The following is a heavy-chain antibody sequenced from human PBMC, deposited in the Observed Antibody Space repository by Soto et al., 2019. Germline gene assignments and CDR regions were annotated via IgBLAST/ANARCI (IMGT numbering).Heavy chain of an antibody. D-gene: IGHD6-25*01. CDR3: TRDKALNNAAIGMAY. CDR2: IDPSDSYT. Sequence: PGESLKISCKGSGYSFTSYWISWVRQMPGKGLEWMGRIDPSDSYTNYSPSFQGHVTISADKSATTAYMELNSLTPEDTAVYFCTRDKALNNAAIGMAYWGQGTLVTVSS. J-gene: IGHJ4*02. CDR1: GYSFTSYW. V-gene: IGHV5-10-1*01.